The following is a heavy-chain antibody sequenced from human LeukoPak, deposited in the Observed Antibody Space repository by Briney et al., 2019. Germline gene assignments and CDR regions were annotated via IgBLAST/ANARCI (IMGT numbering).Heavy chain of an antibody. J-gene: IGHJ4*02. CDR1: GFTLSSYG. D-gene: IGHD3-10*01. V-gene: IGHV3-30*18. CDR3: AKERGGCGSGSIFGS. CDR2: LSYDGSNK. Sequence: GGSLRLSCAASGFTLSSYGMHWVRQAPGKGLEWVAVLSYDGSNKFYTDSVKGRFTISRDDSKNTLFPQMSGLRPEDTAIYHCAKERGGCGSGSIFGSWGPGTLVTVSS.